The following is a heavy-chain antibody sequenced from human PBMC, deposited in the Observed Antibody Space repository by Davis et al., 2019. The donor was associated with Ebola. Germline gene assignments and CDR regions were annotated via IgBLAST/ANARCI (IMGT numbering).Heavy chain of an antibody. D-gene: IGHD3-16*01. V-gene: IGHV3-7*03. CDR2: IKEDGSEK. J-gene: IGHJ4*02. Sequence: GESLKISCAASGFTFGSYWMSWVRQAPGKGLEWVANIKEDGSEKYYVDSVKGRFTISRDNAKNSLYLQMNSLRGEDTAVYYCARDRMITFGGSHPYDYWGQGTLVTVSS. CDR3: ARDRMITFGGSHPYDY. CDR1: GFTFGSYW.